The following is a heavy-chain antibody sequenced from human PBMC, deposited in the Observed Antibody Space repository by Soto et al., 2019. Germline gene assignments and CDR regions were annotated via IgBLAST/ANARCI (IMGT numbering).Heavy chain of an antibody. CDR2: IWYDGSNK. J-gene: IGHJ4*02. CDR3: AREWELLKDY. V-gene: IGHV3-33*01. Sequence: QVQLVESGGGVVQPGRSLRLSCAASGFTFSSYGVHWVRQAPGKGLEWVAVIWYDGSNKYYADSVKGRFTISRDNSKNTLYLQMNSLRAEDTAVYYCAREWELLKDYWGQGTLVTVSS. CDR1: GFTFSSYG. D-gene: IGHD1-26*01.